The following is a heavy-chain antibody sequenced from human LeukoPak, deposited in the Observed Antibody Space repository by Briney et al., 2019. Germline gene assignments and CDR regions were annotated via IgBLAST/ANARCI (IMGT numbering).Heavy chain of an antibody. V-gene: IGHV4-30-4*07. J-gene: IGHJ4*02. CDR3: ARGVDYYDSSGYQPSLLTDY. CDR1: GGSISSGGYS. Sequence: TSETLSLTCAVSGGSISSGGYSWSWIRQPPGKGLEWIGYIYYSGSTYYNPSLKSRVTISVDTSKNQFSLKLSSVTAADTAVYYCARGVDYYDSSGYQPSLLTDYWGQGTLVTVSS. D-gene: IGHD3-22*01. CDR2: IYYSGST.